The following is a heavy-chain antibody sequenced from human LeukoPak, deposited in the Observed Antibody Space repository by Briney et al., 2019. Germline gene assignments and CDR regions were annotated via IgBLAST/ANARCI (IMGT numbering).Heavy chain of an antibody. Sequence: PSETLSLTCAVSGYSISSGYYWGWIRPPPGKGLEWIGSIYHSGSTYYNPSLKSRVTISVDTSKPQFSLKLSSVTAADTAVYSCARLSPQTRIVPPSFFDSWGQGTLATVSS. CDR3: ARLSPQTRIVPPSFFDS. CDR1: GYSISSGYY. V-gene: IGHV4-38-2*01. J-gene: IGHJ4*02. D-gene: IGHD3-22*01. CDR2: IYHSGST.